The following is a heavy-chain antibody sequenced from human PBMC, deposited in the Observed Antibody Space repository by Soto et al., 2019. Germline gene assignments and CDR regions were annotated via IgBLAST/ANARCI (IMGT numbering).Heavy chain of an antibody. CDR3: VREGDYSDNNGYPLFDY. D-gene: IGHD3-22*01. CDR2: IFGSGET. Sequence: QVQLQESGPGLLKPSETLSLTCTVSGASMRNYYWSWIRQPAGKGLEWIGRIFGSGETYYNPSLKSRIILSADLSKSQFSLELTSVTAADTAVYFCVREGDYSDNNGYPLFDYWGQGTLVTVSP. J-gene: IGHJ4*02. CDR1: GASMRNYY. V-gene: IGHV4-4*07.